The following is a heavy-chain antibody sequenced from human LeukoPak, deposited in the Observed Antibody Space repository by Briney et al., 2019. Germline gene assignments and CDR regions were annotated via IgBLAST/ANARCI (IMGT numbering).Heavy chain of an antibody. CDR1: GFTFSSYA. CDR2: ISGCGGRT. J-gene: IGHJ4*02. Sequence: GGSLTLTCAASGFTFSSYAMTWVRQPPAKGLEWVSAISGCGGRTYYADSVQGRFTISTDNSKNTLYLQMNSLRAGDTAVYYCARSPAGYCTSTSCPMGYWGQGTLVTVSS. V-gene: IGHV3-23*01. CDR3: ARSPAGYCTSTSCPMGY. D-gene: IGHD2-2*01.